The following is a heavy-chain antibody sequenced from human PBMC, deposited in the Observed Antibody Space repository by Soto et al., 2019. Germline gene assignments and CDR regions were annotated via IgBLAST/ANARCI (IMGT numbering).Heavy chain of an antibody. CDR3: ARDSPYCTNGVCFVDV. Sequence: QVQLVQSGAEVKKPGSSVKVSCKASGGTFISYAITWVRQAPGQGLEWMGGIIAIFGTANYAQKFQGRLTITADKSTSTAYMELSSLRSEDTAVYFCARDSPYCTNGVCFVDVWGQGTTVTVSS. J-gene: IGHJ6*02. CDR2: IIAIFGTA. D-gene: IGHD2-8*01. CDR1: GGTFISYA. V-gene: IGHV1-69*06.